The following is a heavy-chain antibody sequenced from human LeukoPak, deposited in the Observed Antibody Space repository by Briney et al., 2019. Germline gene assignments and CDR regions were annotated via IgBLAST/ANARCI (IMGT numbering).Heavy chain of an antibody. D-gene: IGHD6-13*01. CDR1: GGSISSSSYY. V-gene: IGHV4-39*07. Sequence: SETLSLTCTVSGGSISSSSYYWGWIRQPPGKGLEWIGSIYYSGSTYYNPSLKSRVTISVDTSKNQFSLKLSSVTAADTAVYYCARGGIFDIWGQGTMVTVSS. CDR3: ARGGIFDI. CDR2: IYYSGST. J-gene: IGHJ3*02.